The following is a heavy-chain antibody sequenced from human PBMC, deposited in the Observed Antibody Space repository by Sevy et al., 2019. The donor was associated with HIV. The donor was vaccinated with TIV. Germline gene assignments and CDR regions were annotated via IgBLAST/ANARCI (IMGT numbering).Heavy chain of an antibody. Sequence: GGSLRLSCAASGFTFSTYPMHWVRQAPGRGLEWVAYVYYDGNNKYYADSVKGRFTISRDNSQNTLYLQMNSLRSEDTAVYYCAIDFWTAIYMNNYYWGQGTLVTVSS. D-gene: IGHD2-21*02. J-gene: IGHJ4*02. V-gene: IGHV3-30*02. CDR3: AIDFWTAIYMNNYY. CDR2: VYYDGNNK. CDR1: GFTFSTYP.